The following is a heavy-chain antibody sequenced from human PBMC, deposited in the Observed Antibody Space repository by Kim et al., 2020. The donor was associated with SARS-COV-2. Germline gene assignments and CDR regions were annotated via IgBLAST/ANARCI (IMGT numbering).Heavy chain of an antibody. CDR1: GFTLSNYV. CDR3: AKTRDSSSWTATFDI. D-gene: IGHD6-13*01. Sequence: GGSLRLSCAASGFTLSNYVMSWVRQAPGKGLEWVSTVGRSGTTTYYAESVKGRFTISRDISKKTLFLQMNSLRAEDTALYYCAKTRDSSSWTATFDIWGQGTLVTVAS. V-gene: IGHV3-23*01. CDR2: VGRSGTTT. J-gene: IGHJ3*02.